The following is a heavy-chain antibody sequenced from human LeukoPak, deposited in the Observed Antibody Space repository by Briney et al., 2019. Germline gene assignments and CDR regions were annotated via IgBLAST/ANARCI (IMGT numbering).Heavy chain of an antibody. V-gene: IGHV1-2*04. CDR3: AMGPYYDFWSGYYNYYYGMDV. J-gene: IGHJ6*02. D-gene: IGHD3-3*01. CDR1: GYTFTGYY. CDR2: INPNSGGT. Sequence: ASVKVSCTASGYTFTGYYMHWVRQAPGQGLEWMGWINPNSGGTNYAQKFQGWVTMTRDTSISTAYMELSRLRSDDTAVHYCAMGPYYDFWSGYYNYYYGMDVWGQGTTVTVSS.